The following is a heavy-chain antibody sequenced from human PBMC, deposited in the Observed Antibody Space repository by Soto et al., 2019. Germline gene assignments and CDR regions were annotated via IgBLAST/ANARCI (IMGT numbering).Heavy chain of an antibody. V-gene: IGHV4-34*01. J-gene: IGHJ5*02. CDR1: GGSFSGYY. D-gene: IGHD3-9*01. CDR3: ARVSHILNGHYPEGWFAP. Sequence: PSETLSLTCAVYGGSFSGYYWSWIRQPPGKGLEWIGEINHSGSTNYNPSLKSRVTISVDTSKNQFSLKLSSVTAADTAVYYCARVSHILNGHYPEGWFAPWGQGTPVTVSS. CDR2: INHSGST.